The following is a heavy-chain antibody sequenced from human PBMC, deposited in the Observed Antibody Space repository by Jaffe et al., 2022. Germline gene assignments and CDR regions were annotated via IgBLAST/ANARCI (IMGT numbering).Heavy chain of an antibody. CDR2: IRYDGVNQ. CDR3: AKSECTRTSCLLWADY. D-gene: IGHD2-2*01. V-gene: IGHV3-30*02. J-gene: IGHJ4*02. CDR1: GFSFKIFG. Sequence: QVQLMDSGGDVVQPGGSLRLSCAASGFSFKIFGMHWVRQAPGKGLEWVAFIRYDGVNQYYADSVKGRFTISRDNSENMVYLQMDSLRPEDTAMYFCAKSECTRTSCLLWADYWGQGTRVTVSS.